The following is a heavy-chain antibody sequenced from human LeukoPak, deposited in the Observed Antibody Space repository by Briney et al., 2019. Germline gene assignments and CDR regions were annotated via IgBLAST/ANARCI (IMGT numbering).Heavy chain of an antibody. CDR1: GYTFTSYG. CDR3: ARRPIVGATSWFDP. D-gene: IGHD1-26*01. CDR2: ISAYNGNT. V-gene: IGHV1-18*01. Sequence: GASVKVSCKASGYTFTSYGISWVRQAPGQGLEWMGWISAYNGNTNYAQKLQGRVTMTTDTSTGTAYMELRSLRSDDTAVYYCARRPIVGATSWFDPWGQGTLVTVSS. J-gene: IGHJ5*02.